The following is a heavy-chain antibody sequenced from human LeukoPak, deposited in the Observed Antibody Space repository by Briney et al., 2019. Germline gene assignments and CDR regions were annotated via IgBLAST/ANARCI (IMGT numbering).Heavy chain of an antibody. CDR2: ITSSSSYI. V-gene: IGHV3-21*01. J-gene: IGHJ4*02. Sequence: GGSLRLSCTASGFTLSSYSMNWVRQAPGKGLEWVSSITSSSSYIYYGDSVKGRFTISRDVARNSLYLQMNSLRAEDTAVYYCAREGDGYDSPIDSWGQGTLVTVSS. CDR3: AREGDGYDSPIDS. CDR1: GFTLSSYS. D-gene: IGHD5-24*01.